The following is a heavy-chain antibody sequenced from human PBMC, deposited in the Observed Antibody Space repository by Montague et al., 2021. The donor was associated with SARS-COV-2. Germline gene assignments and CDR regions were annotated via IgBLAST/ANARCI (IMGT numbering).Heavy chain of an antibody. CDR1: GGSFSGYY. J-gene: IGHJ4*02. D-gene: IGHD5-12*01. CDR2: INHSGGT. Sequence: SETLSLTCAVYGGSFSGYYWNWIRQPPGKGLEWIGEINHSGGTNYNPSLKSRVTISVDTSDSQFSLKLTSVTAADTAVYYCARGPTNNIGMVATRLDYWGQGTLVTVSS. CDR3: ARGPTNNIGMVATRLDY. V-gene: IGHV4-34*01.